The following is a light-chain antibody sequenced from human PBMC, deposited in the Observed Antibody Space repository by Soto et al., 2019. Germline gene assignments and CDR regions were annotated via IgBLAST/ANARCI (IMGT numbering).Light chain of an antibody. V-gene: IGLV2-23*01. CDR2: EGT. CDR3: CSYATSGVV. Sequence: QSALTQPASVSASPGQSITISCTATSNDVGFSKFVSWYQQQPGKSPQVLVYEGTKRPSGVSLRFSGSHSVNAASLTISAIHIEDEADYYCCSYATSGVVFGGGTKLTVL. CDR1: SNDVGFSKF. J-gene: IGLJ2*01.